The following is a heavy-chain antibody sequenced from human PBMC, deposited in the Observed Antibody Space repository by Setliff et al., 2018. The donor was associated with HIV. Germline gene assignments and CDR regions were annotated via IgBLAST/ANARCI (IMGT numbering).Heavy chain of an antibody. CDR1: GFTFSTYW. Sequence: GGSLRLSCAASGFTFSTYWMIWVRQAPGKGLEWVAKIKQDGSEEYYVDSVKGRFTISRDNAKNSVYLQMNSLRVEDTAMYYCARVPPQVPGVAFDIWGQGTMVTVSS. V-gene: IGHV3-7*01. CDR2: IKQDGSEE. D-gene: IGHD3-10*01. CDR3: ARVPPQVPGVAFDI. J-gene: IGHJ3*02.